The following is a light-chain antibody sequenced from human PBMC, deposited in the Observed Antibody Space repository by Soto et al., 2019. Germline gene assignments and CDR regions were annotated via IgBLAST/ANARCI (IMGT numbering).Light chain of an antibody. J-gene: IGLJ2*01. CDR2: TNN. Sequence: QSVLTQPPSASGTPGQRVTISCSGSRFNIGSNAVNWFQQLPGTAPKLLIYTNNQRPSGVPDRFSGSKSGTSASLAISGLQSEDEADYYCAAWDDSLTGVAFGGGTKLTVL. V-gene: IGLV1-44*01. CDR1: RFNIGSNA. CDR3: AAWDDSLTGVA.